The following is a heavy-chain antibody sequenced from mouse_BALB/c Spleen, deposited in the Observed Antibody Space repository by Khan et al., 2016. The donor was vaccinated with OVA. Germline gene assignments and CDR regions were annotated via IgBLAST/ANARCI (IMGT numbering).Heavy chain of an antibody. J-gene: IGHJ4*01. V-gene: IGHV1S41*01. CDR3: ARENYYGRSCYAMDY. Sequence: DLVKPGASVKLSCKASGYTFTSYWINWIKQRPGQGLEWIGRIGPGSSNAYYNEMFKGKATLTVDTSSNTAYIQLSSLSSEDSAVYFGARENYYGRSCYAMDYWGQGTSVTVSA. CDR2: IGPGSSNA. D-gene: IGHD1-1*01. CDR1: GYTFTSYW.